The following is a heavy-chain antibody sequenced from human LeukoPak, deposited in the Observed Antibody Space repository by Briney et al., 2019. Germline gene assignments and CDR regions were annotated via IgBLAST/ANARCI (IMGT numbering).Heavy chain of an antibody. J-gene: IGHJ4*02. CDR2: INTYNVNT. CDR3: ARDIPIGCRSTSCYTAFDY. CDR1: GYTFTSYG. V-gene: IGHV1-18*01. Sequence: ASVTVSCKTSGYTFTSYGISWLRQAPGQGLEWMGWINTYNVNTNYAQKVQGRVTMTTDTSTSTAYMELRSLRSDDTAVYFCARDIPIGCRSTSCYTAFDYWGQGTLVTVSS. D-gene: IGHD2-2*02.